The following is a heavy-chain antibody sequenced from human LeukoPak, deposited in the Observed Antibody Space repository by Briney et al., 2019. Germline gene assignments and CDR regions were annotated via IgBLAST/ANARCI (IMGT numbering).Heavy chain of an antibody. Sequence: GGSLRLSCAASGFTVSSNYMSWVRQAPGKGLEWVSVIYSGGSTYYADSVKGRFTISRDNSKNTLYLQMNSLRAEDTAVYYCARERALWFGELSGDYWGQGTLVTVSS. V-gene: IGHV3-66*01. CDR1: GFTVSSNY. CDR3: ARERALWFGELSGDY. J-gene: IGHJ4*02. D-gene: IGHD3-10*01. CDR2: IYSGGST.